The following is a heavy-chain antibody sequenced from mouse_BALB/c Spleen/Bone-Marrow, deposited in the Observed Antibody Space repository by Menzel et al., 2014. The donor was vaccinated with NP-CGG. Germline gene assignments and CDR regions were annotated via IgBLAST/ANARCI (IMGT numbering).Heavy chain of an antibody. J-gene: IGHJ3*01. CDR1: GFNIKDTY. D-gene: IGHD2-2*01. V-gene: IGHV14-3*02. Sequence: VQLQQSGAELVKPGASDKSCTASGFNIKDTYMHWVKQRPEQGLEWIGRIDPANGNTKYDPKFQGKATITADTSSNTAYLQLSSLTSEDTAVYYCARNYGYGKSFAYWGQGTLVTVSA. CDR2: IDPANGNT. CDR3: ARNYGYGKSFAY.